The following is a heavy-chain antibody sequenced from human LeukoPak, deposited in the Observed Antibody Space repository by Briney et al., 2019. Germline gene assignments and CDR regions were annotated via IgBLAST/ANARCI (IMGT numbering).Heavy chain of an antibody. CDR3: AKTQYPLPTGYSSGWPFDY. J-gene: IGHJ4*02. CDR2: ISGSGGST. CDR1: GFTFSSYA. D-gene: IGHD6-19*01. V-gene: IGHV3-23*01. Sequence: PGGSLRLSCAASGFTFSSYAMSWVRQAPGKGLEWVSAISGSGGSTYYADSVKGRFTISRDNSKNTLYLQMNSLRAEDTAVYYCAKTQYPLPTGYSSGWPFDYWGQGTLVTVSS.